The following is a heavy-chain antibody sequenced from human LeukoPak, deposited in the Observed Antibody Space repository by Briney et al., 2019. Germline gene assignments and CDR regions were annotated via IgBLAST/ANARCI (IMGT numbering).Heavy chain of an antibody. Sequence: GGSLRLSCAASGFTFSAFWMFWFRQTPGKGLVWVSRINTDGSTTIYADSVKGRFTISRDNAKNTLYLQMNSLRAEDTAVYYCARKEEYCSGGSCYLGWFDPWGPGTLVTVSS. CDR3: ARKEEYCSGGSCYLGWFDP. CDR1: GFTFSAFW. CDR2: INTDGSTT. V-gene: IGHV3-74*01. J-gene: IGHJ5*02. D-gene: IGHD2-15*01.